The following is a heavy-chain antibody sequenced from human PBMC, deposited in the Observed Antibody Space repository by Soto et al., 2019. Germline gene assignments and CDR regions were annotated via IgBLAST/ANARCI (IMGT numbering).Heavy chain of an antibody. Sequence: GGSLRLSCAASGFTFSSYSMNWVRQAPGKGLEWVSYISSSSSTIYYADPVKGRFTISRDNAKNSLYLQMNSLRDEDTAVYYCARDRVVGAKGLFDYWGQGTLVTVSS. D-gene: IGHD1-26*01. CDR1: GFTFSSYS. V-gene: IGHV3-48*02. CDR3: ARDRVVGAKGLFDY. CDR2: ISSSSSTI. J-gene: IGHJ4*02.